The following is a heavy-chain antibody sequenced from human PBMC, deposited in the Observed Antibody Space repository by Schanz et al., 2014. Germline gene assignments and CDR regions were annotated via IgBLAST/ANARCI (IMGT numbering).Heavy chain of an antibody. D-gene: IGHD3-9*01. Sequence: EVQLLESGGGLVQPGESLRVSCAASGFTFNSYAMSWVRQAPGRGLEWVSGISGSGGTTHYADSVEGRFTISRVNSKNTLYLQMNSLRAEDTAVYYCARDAADFYDILTEEDYWGQGTLVTVSS. V-gene: IGHV3-23*01. CDR3: ARDAADFYDILTEEDY. CDR1: GFTFNSYA. J-gene: IGHJ4*02. CDR2: ISGSGGTT.